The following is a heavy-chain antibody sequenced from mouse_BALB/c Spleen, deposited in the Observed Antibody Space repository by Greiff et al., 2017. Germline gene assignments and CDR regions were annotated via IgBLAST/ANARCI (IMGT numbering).Heavy chain of an antibody. CDR1: GYSITSGYY. V-gene: IGHV3-6*02. Sequence: EVQLQESGPGLVKPSQSLSLTCSVTGYSITSGYYWNWIRQFPGNKLEWMGYISYDGSNNYNPSLKNRISITRDTSKNQFFLKLNSVTTEDTATYYCARVAGNYWYFDVWGAGTTVTVSS. J-gene: IGHJ1*01. CDR3: ARVAGNYWYFDV. D-gene: IGHD2-1*01. CDR2: ISYDGSN.